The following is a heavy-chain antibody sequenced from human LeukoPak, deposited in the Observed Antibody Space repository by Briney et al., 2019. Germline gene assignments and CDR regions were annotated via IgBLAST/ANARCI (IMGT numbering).Heavy chain of an antibody. V-gene: IGHV3-23*01. J-gene: IGHJ5*01. CDR2: ISGSGTTR. D-gene: IGHD6-13*01. CDR3: AKDPHRRRPGYSSTFYWFDS. CDR1: GFTFSNAW. Sequence: PGGSLRLSCAASGFTFSNAWMSWVRQAPGKGLEWVSSISGSGTTRYNVDSLKGRFTISRDNSKTMLYLQMNSLTVEDTAVYYCAKDPHRRRPGYSSTFYWFDSWGQGTLVTVSS.